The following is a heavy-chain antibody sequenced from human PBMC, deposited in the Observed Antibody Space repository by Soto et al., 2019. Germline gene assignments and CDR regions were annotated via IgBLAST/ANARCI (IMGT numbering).Heavy chain of an antibody. CDR2: IYYSGST. J-gene: IGHJ4*02. Sequence: QVQLQESGPGLVKPTETLSLTCTVSGGSISSYKWSWIRQPPGKGLEWIGYIYYSGSTNYNPSLKSPVTISVDTSKNQFSLKLSSVTAADTAVYYCARDGSGDGYNLGGYFDYWGQGTLVTVSS. D-gene: IGHD5-12*01. CDR3: ARDGSGDGYNLGGYFDY. V-gene: IGHV4-59*01. CDR1: GGSISSYK.